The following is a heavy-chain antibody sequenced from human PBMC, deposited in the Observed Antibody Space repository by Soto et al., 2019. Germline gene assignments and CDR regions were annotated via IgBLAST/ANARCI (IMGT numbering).Heavy chain of an antibody. V-gene: IGHV4-34*01. Sequence: QVQLQQWGAGLLKPSETLSITCAVYGGSFSGYYWNWIRQPPGKGLEWIGEIKHSGSTNYNPSLKSRVTISVDTSKNQFSLKLSPVTAADTAVYYCARGWGSGVFDYWGQGTLVTVSS. CDR2: IKHSGST. D-gene: IGHD6-19*01. CDR3: ARGWGSGVFDY. CDR1: GGSFSGYY. J-gene: IGHJ4*02.